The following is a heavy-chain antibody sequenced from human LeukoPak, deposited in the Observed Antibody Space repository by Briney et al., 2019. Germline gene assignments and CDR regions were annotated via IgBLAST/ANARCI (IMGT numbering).Heavy chain of an antibody. CDR3: ARDRAARSLSYFDY. CDR2: IYYSGST. Sequence: SETLSLTCTVSGGSISSYYWSWIRQPPGKGLEWIGYIYYSGSTNYNPSLKSRVTISVDTSKNQFSLKLSSVTAADTAVYYCARDRAARSLSYFDYWGQGTLVTVSS. CDR1: GGSISSYY. D-gene: IGHD6-6*01. J-gene: IGHJ4*02. V-gene: IGHV4-59*01.